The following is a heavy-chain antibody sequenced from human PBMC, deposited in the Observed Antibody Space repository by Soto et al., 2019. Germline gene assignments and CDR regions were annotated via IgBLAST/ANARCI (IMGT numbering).Heavy chain of an antibody. Sequence: QVQLVESGGGVVQPGRSLRLSCAASGFTFSSYGMHWVHQAPGKGLEWVAVISYDGSNKYYADSVKGRFTISRDNSKNTLYLQMNSLRAEETAVYYCAKDWDIVVVTASRYGMDGWGQGTTVTVSS. D-gene: IGHD2-21*02. J-gene: IGHJ6*02. CDR3: AKDWDIVVVTASRYGMDG. V-gene: IGHV3-30*18. CDR1: GFTFSSYG. CDR2: ISYDGSNK.